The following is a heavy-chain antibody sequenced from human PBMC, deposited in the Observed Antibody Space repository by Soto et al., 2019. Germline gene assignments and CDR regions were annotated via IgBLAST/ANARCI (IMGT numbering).Heavy chain of an antibody. CDR3: RRSSRDNTDV. J-gene: IGHJ6*02. CDR1: GGSFSGYY. CDR2: INHRGNT. Sequence: LTCTVYGGSFSGYYWSWIRQPPGKGLAWIGKINHRGNTYYNPSLNSQVTISVDTSKNQFSLNVISVTAADTAVYYCRRSSRDNTDVWGQLTTVT. V-gene: IGHV4-34*01. D-gene: IGHD6-13*01.